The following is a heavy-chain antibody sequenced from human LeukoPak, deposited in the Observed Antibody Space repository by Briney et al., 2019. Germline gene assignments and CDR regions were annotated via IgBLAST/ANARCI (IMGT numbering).Heavy chain of an antibody. CDR1: GDSMSGSY. Sequence: SETLSLTCTVAGDSMSGSYWSWLRQPPGKGLEWLGYVNSGSTTYNPSLESRVRMSIDTSKSQFSLKLSSVTTADTAVYYCARHYAYYGSGNFDREDYFEYWGQGTLVTVSS. CDR3: ARHYAYYGSGNFDREDYFEY. D-gene: IGHD3-10*01. CDR2: VNSGST. V-gene: IGHV4-59*01. J-gene: IGHJ4*02.